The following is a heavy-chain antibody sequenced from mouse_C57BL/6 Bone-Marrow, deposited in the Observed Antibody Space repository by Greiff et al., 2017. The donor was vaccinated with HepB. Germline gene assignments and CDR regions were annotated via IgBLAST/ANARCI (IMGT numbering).Heavy chain of an antibody. V-gene: IGHV1-64*01. Sequence: QVQLQQPGAELVKPGASVKLSCKASGYTFTSYWMHWVKQRPGQGLEWIGMIHPNGGSTNYNEKFKSKATLTVDKSSSTAYMQLSSLTSEDSAVYYCTRDMGGPWFAYWGQGTLVTVSA. CDR2: IHPNGGST. D-gene: IGHD1-1*02. CDR1: GYTFTSYW. CDR3: TRDMGGPWFAY. J-gene: IGHJ3*01.